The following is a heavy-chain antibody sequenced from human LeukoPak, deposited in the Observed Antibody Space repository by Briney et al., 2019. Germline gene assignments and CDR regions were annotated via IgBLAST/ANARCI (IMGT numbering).Heavy chain of an antibody. J-gene: IGHJ3*02. V-gene: IGHV3-48*01. D-gene: IGHD1-14*01. CDR1: GFTFSSYS. CDR3: ARPDPYPGKAFDI. CDR2: ISSSSSTI. Sequence: GGSLRLSCAASGFTFSSYSMNWVRQAPGKGLEWVSYISSSSSTIYYADPVKGRFTISRDNAKNSLYLQMNSLRAEDTAVYYCARPDPYPGKAFDIWGQGTMVTVSS.